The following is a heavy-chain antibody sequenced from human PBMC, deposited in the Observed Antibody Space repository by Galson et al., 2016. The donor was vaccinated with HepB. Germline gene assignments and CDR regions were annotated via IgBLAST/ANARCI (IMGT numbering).Heavy chain of an antibody. CDR2: ISDDGRNK. Sequence: SLRLSCAVSGFTFTNQGMHWVRQAPGKGLEWLALISDDGRNKYYADSVKGRFTIARVNAKSTLYLQMDSVRPEDTAVYYCVKDRGTLFRATLSYSDHWGQGTLVTVSS. J-gene: IGHJ4*02. D-gene: IGHD3-10*01. CDR3: VKDRGTLFRATLSYSDH. CDR1: GFTFTNQG. V-gene: IGHV3-30*18.